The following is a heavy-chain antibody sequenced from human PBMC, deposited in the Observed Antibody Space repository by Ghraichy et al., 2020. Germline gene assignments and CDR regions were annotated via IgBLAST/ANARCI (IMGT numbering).Heavy chain of an antibody. V-gene: IGHV3-7*01. CDR3: ARGGYSYAEGGVFDY. CDR2: IKQDGSEK. J-gene: IGHJ4*02. CDR1: GFTFSSYW. Sequence: LLLTCAASGFTFSSYWMSWVRQAPGKGLEWVANIKQDGSEKYYVDSVRGRFTISRDNAKNSLYLQMNSLRAEDTAVYYCARGGYSYAEGGVFDYWGQGTLVTVSS. D-gene: IGHD5-18*01.